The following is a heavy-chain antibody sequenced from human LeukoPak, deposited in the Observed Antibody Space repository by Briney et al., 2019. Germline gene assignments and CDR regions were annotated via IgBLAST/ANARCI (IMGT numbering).Heavy chain of an antibody. J-gene: IGHJ3*02. Sequence: PSETLSLTCTVSGGSISSYYWSWIRQPPGKGLEWIGYIYYSGSTNYNPSLKSRVTISVDTSKNQFSLKLSSETAADTAVYYCARGMRITMVRGVSHAFDIWGQGTMVTVSS. CDR2: IYYSGST. CDR1: GGSISSYY. D-gene: IGHD3-10*01. V-gene: IGHV4-59*01. CDR3: ARGMRITMVRGVSHAFDI.